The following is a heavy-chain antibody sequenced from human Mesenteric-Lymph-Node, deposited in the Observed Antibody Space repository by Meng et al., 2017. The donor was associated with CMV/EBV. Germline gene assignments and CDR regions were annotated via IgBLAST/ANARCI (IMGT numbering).Heavy chain of an antibody. CDR2: IYYSGSI. CDR1: GVAISSSSYY. Sequence: SETLSLTCTVSGVAISSSSYYWGWIRQPPGKGLEWIGSIYYSGSIYYNPTLKSRVTISKDMSKSQLSLKMSSVNAADTAVYYCARGADYYDSSGYVRKAFDIWGRGTMVTVSS. D-gene: IGHD3-22*01. V-gene: IGHV4-39*07. CDR3: ARGADYYDSSGYVRKAFDI. J-gene: IGHJ3*02.